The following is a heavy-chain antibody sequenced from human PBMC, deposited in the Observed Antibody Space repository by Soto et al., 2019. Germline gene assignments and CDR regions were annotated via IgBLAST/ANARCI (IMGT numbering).Heavy chain of an antibody. Sequence: SETLSLTCTVSGGSILDSTYYWAWIRQSPGKGLEWIGTIFYSGGTFYTPSLKSRVTMSVDTSNNQFSLKLSSVTAADTAVYYCARGEYYDSSGYYYVRPPDYWGQGTLVTVSS. J-gene: IGHJ4*02. CDR2: IFYSGGT. CDR3: ARGEYYDSSGYYYVRPPDY. D-gene: IGHD3-22*01. V-gene: IGHV4-39*02. CDR1: GGSILDSTYY.